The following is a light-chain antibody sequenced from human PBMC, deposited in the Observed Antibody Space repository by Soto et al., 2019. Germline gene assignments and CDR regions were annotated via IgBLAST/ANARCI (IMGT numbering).Light chain of an antibody. V-gene: IGKV1-5*03. CDR2: KAS. J-gene: IGKJ5*01. Sequence: DIQMTHSPSTLSGSVGDRVTITCRASQTISSWLAWYQQKPGKAPKLLIYKASTLKSGVPSRFSGSGSGTDFTLTISSLQPEDFATYYCQQSYSTFYTFGQGTRLEIK. CDR1: QTISSW. CDR3: QQSYSTFYT.